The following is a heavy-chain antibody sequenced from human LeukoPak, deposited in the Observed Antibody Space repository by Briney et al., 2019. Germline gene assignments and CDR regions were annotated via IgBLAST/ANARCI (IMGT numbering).Heavy chain of an antibody. Sequence: GGSLRLSCVASGFTFDDYAMHWVRQAPGKGLEWVSGITWHSENIDYADSVKGRFTISRDNAKNSLYLQMNNLRAEDTAVYYCARSSYSSSTSVWGQGTMVTVSS. J-gene: IGHJ3*01. CDR1: GFTFDDYA. D-gene: IGHD6-6*01. V-gene: IGHV3-9*01. CDR2: ITWHSENI. CDR3: ARSSYSSSTSV.